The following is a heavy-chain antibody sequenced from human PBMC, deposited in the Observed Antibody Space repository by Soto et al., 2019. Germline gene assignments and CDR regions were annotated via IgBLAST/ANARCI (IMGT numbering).Heavy chain of an antibody. CDR1: GGSFSGYY. CDR2: INHSGST. J-gene: IGHJ4*02. CDR3: ARGPLFYCSSTSCYAFDY. V-gene: IGHV4-34*01. D-gene: IGHD2-2*01. Sequence: PSETLSLTCAVYGGSFSGYYWSWIRQPPGKGLEWIGEINHSGSTNYNPSLKSRVTISVDTSKNQFSLKLSSVTAADTAVYYCARGPLFYCSSTSCYAFDYWCPGPLVTLVS.